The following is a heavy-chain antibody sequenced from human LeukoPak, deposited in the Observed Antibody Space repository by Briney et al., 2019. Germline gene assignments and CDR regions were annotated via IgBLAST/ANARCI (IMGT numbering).Heavy chain of an antibody. V-gene: IGHV3-7*01. Sequence: GGSLRLSCAASGFTVRDFWVAWVRQAPGKGLEWVANIKQDGSEKQYVDSVRGRFTIPRDNAKNSLYLQMNSLRVEDTAVYYCARDGFVGAADYWGQGTLVTVSS. D-gene: IGHD6-13*01. CDR2: IKQDGSEK. J-gene: IGHJ4*02. CDR1: GFTVRDFW. CDR3: ARDGFVGAADY.